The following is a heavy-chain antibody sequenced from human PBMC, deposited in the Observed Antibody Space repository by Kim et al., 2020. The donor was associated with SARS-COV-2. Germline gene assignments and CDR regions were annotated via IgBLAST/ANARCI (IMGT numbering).Heavy chain of an antibody. CDR1: GFTFNIHA. D-gene: IGHD2-15*01. J-gene: IGHJ5*02. CDR2: ISATSSST. CDR3: TTRGGDCSDSNCYYH. Sequence: GGSLRLSCAASGFTFNIHAMSWVRQTPGKRLEWVAAISATSSSTNYADSVKGRFTISRDNSKNTLHLQMDSLRVDDSAIYYCTTRGGDCSDSNCYYHWGQGTLVTVSS. V-gene: IGHV3-23*01.